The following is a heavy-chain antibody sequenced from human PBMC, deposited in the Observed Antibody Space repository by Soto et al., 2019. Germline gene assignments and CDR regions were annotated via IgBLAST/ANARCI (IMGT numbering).Heavy chain of an antibody. CDR2: IRTTPSVI. J-gene: IGHJ4*02. CDR1: RFTLSDSS. Sequence: FSCAASRFTLSDSSMTWPRQAPGKGLEWISYIRTTPSVIVYADSVKGRFTISRDNAKNSMYLQMNSLTDEDTAVYYCARDHIYAFDNWGQGTPVTVSS. D-gene: IGHD5-18*01. V-gene: IGHV3-48*02. CDR3: ARDHIYAFDN.